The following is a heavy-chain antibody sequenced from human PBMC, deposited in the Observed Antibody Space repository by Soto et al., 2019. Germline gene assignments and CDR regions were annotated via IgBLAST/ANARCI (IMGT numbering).Heavy chain of an antibody. CDR3: ARSIAAAVDLDY. J-gene: IGHJ4*02. CDR2: ISAYNGNT. CDR1: GYTFSSYG. Sequence: QVQLVQSGAEVKKPGASVKVSCKASGYTFSSYGISWVRQAPGQGLEWMGWISAYNGNTNYAQKLEGRVTMTTDTSTSTAYMEVRSLRSADTAVYDCARSIAAAVDLDYLGQGTLVTVSS. V-gene: IGHV1-18*01. D-gene: IGHD6-13*01.